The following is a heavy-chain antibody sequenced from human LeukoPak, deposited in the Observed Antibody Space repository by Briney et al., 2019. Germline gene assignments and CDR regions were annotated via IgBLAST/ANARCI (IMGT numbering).Heavy chain of an antibody. V-gene: IGHV4-39*07. CDR2: IYYSGST. CDR1: GGSISSSSYY. J-gene: IGHJ2*01. CDR3: ARDLKSRDWYFDL. Sequence: PSETLSLTCTVSGGSISSSSYYWGWIRQPPGKGLEWIGSIYYSGSTYYNPSLKSRVTISVDTSKNQFSLKLSSVTAADTAVYYCARDLKSRDWYFDLWGRGTLVTVSS.